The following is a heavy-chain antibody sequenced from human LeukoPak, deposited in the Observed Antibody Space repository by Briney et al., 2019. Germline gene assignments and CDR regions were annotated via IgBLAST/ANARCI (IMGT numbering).Heavy chain of an antibody. CDR2: INAGNGNT. D-gene: IGHD3-22*01. Sequence: RWASVKVSCKVSGYTLTEISMHWVRQAPGQRLEWMGWINAGNGNTKYSQKFQGRVTITRDTSASTAYMELSSLRSEDTAVYYCARDSDYYDSSGYYLTLPDYWGQGTLVTVSS. CDR3: ARDSDYYDSSGYYLTLPDY. CDR1: GYTLTEIS. J-gene: IGHJ4*02. V-gene: IGHV1-3*01.